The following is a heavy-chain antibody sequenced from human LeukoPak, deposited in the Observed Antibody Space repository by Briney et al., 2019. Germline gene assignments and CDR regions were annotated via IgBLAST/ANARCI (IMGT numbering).Heavy chain of an antibody. Sequence: GGSLRLSCAASGFTVSSNYMSWVRQAPGKGLEWVSVIYSGGSTYYADSVKGRFTISRDNSKNTLYLQMDSLRAEDTAVYYCARVVEDYYDSSGYCRNWGQGTLVTVSS. CDR1: GFTVSSNY. CDR2: IYSGGST. D-gene: IGHD3-22*01. V-gene: IGHV3-53*01. J-gene: IGHJ4*02. CDR3: ARVVEDYYDSSGYCRN.